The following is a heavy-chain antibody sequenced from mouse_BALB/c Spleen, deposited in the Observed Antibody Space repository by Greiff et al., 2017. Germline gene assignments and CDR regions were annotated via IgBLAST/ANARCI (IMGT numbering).Heavy chain of an antibody. Sequence: EVMLVESGGGLVKPGGSLKLSCAASGFTFSSYTMSWVRQTPEKRLEWVATISSGGSYTYYPDSVKGRFTISRDNAKNTLYLQMSSLKSEDTAMYYCTREITTVVAPSFAYWGQGTLVTVSA. V-gene: IGHV5-6-4*01. CDR3: TREITTVVAPSFAY. CDR1: GFTFSSYT. J-gene: IGHJ3*01. D-gene: IGHD1-1*01. CDR2: ISSGGSYT.